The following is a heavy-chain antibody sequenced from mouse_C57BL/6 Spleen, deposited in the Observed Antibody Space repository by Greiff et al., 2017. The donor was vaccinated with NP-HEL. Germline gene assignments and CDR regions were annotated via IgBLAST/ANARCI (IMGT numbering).Heavy chain of an antibody. CDR3: ARHYYGSSYGYFDY. Sequence: VQLQQPGAELVRPGSSVKLSCKASGYTFTSYWMHWVKQRPIQGLEWIGNIDPSDSETHYNQKFKDKATLTVDKSSSTAYMQLSSLTSEDSAVYYGARHYYGSSYGYFDYWGQGTTLTVSS. J-gene: IGHJ2*01. CDR1: GYTFTSYW. D-gene: IGHD1-1*01. CDR2: IDPSDSET. V-gene: IGHV1-52*01.